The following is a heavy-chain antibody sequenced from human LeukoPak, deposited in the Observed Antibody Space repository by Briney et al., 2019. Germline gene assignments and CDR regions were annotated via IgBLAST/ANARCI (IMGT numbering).Heavy chain of an antibody. J-gene: IGHJ3*02. D-gene: IGHD5-24*01. Sequence: WGSLRLSCAASGFTFSSYTMNWVRQAPGKGLEWVSSISSSSYIYYADSVKGRFTISRDNAKKPLYLQMNSLRAEDTAVYYCASGGDGYNSAFDIWGQGTMVTVSS. CDR1: GFTFSSYT. V-gene: IGHV3-21*01. CDR2: ISSSSYI. CDR3: ASGGDGYNSAFDI.